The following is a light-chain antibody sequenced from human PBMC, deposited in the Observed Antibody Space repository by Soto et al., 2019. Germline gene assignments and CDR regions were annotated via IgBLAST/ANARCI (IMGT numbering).Light chain of an antibody. CDR3: HQYGSSPFT. CDR1: QSVSSSY. Sequence: EIVLTQSPGTLSLSPGERATLSCRASQSVSSSYLAWYQQKPGQAPRLLIYGASSRATGIQDRFSGSGSGTDFTLTISRLEPEDFAVYSCHQYGSSPFTFGPGTKVDIK. V-gene: IGKV3-20*01. J-gene: IGKJ3*01. CDR2: GAS.